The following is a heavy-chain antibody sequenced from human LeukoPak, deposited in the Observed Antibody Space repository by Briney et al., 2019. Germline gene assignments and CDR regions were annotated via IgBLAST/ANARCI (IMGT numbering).Heavy chain of an antibody. CDR3: AKDTTYAPVMGFDI. CDR2: ISGTTDST. J-gene: IGHJ3*02. V-gene: IGHV3-23*01. Sequence: PGGSLRLSCAASGFTFSSYAMGWVRQAPGKGLEWVSAISGTTDSTYYADSVKGRFTISRDNSKNTLYLQMNSLRAEDTAVYYCAKDTTYAPVMGFDIWGQGTMVTVSS. D-gene: IGHD1-1*01. CDR1: GFTFSSYA.